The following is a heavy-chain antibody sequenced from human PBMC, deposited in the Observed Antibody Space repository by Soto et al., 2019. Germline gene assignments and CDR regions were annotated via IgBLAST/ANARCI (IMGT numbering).Heavy chain of an antibody. CDR3: ARGKAYSGSRHEIDAFDI. CDR1: GYTFTSYG. CDR2: IIPIFGTA. V-gene: IGHV1-69*06. J-gene: IGHJ3*02. D-gene: IGHD1-26*01. Sequence: SVKVSCKASGYTFTSYGISWVRQAPGQGLEWMGGIIPIFGTANYAQKFQGRVTITADTSANTVYLELSSLRSEDTAVYYCARGKAYSGSRHEIDAFDIWGQGTMVTVSS.